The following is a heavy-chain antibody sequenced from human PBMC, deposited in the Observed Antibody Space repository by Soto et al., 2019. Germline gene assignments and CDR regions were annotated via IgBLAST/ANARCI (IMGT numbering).Heavy chain of an antibody. CDR2: IDWDDDK. D-gene: IGHD1-20*01. V-gene: IGHV2-70*01. Sequence: SGPTLVNPTQTLTLTCTFSGFSLSTSGMCVSWIRQPPGKALEWLALIDWDDDKYYSTSLKTRLTISKDTSKNQEVLTMTNMDPVDTATYYCARIRRITGTTSYYFDYWGQGTLVTVSS. CDR3: ARIRRITGTTSYYFDY. CDR1: GFSLSTSGMC. J-gene: IGHJ4*02.